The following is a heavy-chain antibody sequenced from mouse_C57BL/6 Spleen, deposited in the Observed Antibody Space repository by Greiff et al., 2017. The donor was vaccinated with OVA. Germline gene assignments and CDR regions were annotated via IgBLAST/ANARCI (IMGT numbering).Heavy chain of an antibody. CDR2: INPSTGGT. CDR3: ARGDYDLWYFDV. J-gene: IGHJ1*03. Sequence: DVQLQESGPELVKPGASVKISCKASGYSFTGYYMNWVKQSPEKSLEWIGEINPSTGGTTYNQKFKAKATLTVDKSSSTAYMQLKSLTSEDSAVYYCARGDYDLWYFDVWGTGTTVTVSS. CDR1: GYSFTGYY. V-gene: IGHV1-42*01. D-gene: IGHD2-4*01.